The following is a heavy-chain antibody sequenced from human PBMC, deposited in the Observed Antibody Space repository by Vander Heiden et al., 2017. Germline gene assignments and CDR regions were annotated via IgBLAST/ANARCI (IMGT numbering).Heavy chain of an antibody. V-gene: IGHV3-13*01. CDR2: IGTAGDT. J-gene: IGHJ6*02. CDR1: GFTFSSYD. D-gene: IGHD6-19*01. CDR3: ARADPGYSSGWGMDV. Sequence: EVQLVESGGGLVQPGGSLRLPCSASGFTFSSYDMHWVRQATGKGLEWVSAIGTAGDTYYPGSVKGRFTISRENAKNSLYLQMNSLRAGDTAVYYCARADPGYSSGWGMDVWGQGTTVTVSS.